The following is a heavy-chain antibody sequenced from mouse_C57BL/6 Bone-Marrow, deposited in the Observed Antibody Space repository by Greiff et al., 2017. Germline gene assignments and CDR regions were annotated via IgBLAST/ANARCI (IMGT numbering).Heavy chain of an antibody. J-gene: IGHJ2*01. D-gene: IGHD2-13*01. Sequence: EVQVVESGGGLVQPGGSLKLSCAASGFTFSDYYMYWVRQTPEKRLEWVAYISNGGGSTYYPDTVKGRFTISRDNAKNTLYLQMSRLKSEDTAMYYCARRGDPYYVDYWGQGTTLTVSS. CDR1: GFTFSDYY. V-gene: IGHV5-12*01. CDR2: ISNGGGST. CDR3: ARRGDPYYVDY.